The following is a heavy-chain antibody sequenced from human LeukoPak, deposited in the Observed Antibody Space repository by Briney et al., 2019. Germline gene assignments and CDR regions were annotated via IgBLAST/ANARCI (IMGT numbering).Heavy chain of an antibody. CDR2: ISYDGSNK. J-gene: IGHJ4*02. CDR3: AREEYYYDSSGRGGDY. V-gene: IGHV3-30-3*01. D-gene: IGHD3-22*01. Sequence: GGSLRLYCAASGFTFSSYAMHWVRQAPGKGLEWVAVISYDGSNKDYADSVKGRFTISRDNSKNTLYLQMNSLRDEDTAVYYCAREEYYYDSSGRGGDYWGQGTLVTVSS. CDR1: GFTFSSYA.